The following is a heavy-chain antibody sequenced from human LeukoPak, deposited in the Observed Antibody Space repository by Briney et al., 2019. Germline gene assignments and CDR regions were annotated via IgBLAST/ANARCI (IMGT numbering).Heavy chain of an antibody. CDR3: ASMGAARHSYYYYYYGMDV. V-gene: IGHV3-53*04. CDR1: GFTVSSNY. J-gene: IGHJ6*02. CDR2: IYSGGST. Sequence: GGSLRLSCAASGFTVSSNYMSWVRQAPGKGLEWVSVIYSGGSTYYAVSVKGRFTISRHNSKNTLYLQMNSLRAEDTAVYYCASMGAARHSYYYYYYGMDVWGQGTTVTVSS. D-gene: IGHD2-15*01.